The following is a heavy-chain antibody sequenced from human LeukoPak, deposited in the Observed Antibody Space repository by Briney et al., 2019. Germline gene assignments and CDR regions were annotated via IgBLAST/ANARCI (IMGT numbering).Heavy chain of an antibody. CDR1: GGSISSGGYY. J-gene: IGHJ4*02. Sequence: TLSLTCTVSGGSISSGGYYWSWIRQHPGKGLEWIGYIYYSGSTYYNPSLKSRVTISVDTSKNQFSLKLSSVTAADTAVYHCARAGSGYYYADYWGQGTLVTVSS. CDR3: ARAGSGYYYADY. V-gene: IGHV4-31*03. CDR2: IYYSGST. D-gene: IGHD3-22*01.